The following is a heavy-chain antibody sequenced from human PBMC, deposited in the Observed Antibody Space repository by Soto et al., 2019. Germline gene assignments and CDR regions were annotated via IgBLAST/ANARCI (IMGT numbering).Heavy chain of an antibody. J-gene: IGHJ4*02. CDR1: GFTFSSYA. Sequence: QVQLVESGGGVVQPGRSLRLSCAASGFTFSSYAMHWVRQAPGKGLEWVAVISYDGSNKYYADSVKGRFTISRDNSKNTLYLQMNSLRDEDTAVYYCARGGQELDSPDYWGQGTLVTVSS. D-gene: IGHD1-26*01. CDR2: ISYDGSNK. CDR3: ARGGQELDSPDY. V-gene: IGHV3-30-3*01.